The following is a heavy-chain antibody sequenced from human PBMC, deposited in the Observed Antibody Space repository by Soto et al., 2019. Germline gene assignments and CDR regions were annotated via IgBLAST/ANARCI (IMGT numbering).Heavy chain of an antibody. V-gene: IGHV3-23*01. CDR2: ISGSGGST. D-gene: IGHD3-3*01. Sequence: PGGSLRLSCAASGFTFSSYAMSWVRQAPGKGLEWVSAISGSGGSTYYADSVKGRFTISRDNSKNTLYLQMNSLRAEDTAIYYCANQAWFLEWLSQFDYWGQGTLVTVSS. CDR1: GFTFSSYA. CDR3: ANQAWFLEWLSQFDY. J-gene: IGHJ4*02.